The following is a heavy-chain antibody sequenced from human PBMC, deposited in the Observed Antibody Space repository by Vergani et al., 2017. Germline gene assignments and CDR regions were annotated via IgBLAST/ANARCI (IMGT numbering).Heavy chain of an antibody. Sequence: VQLLESGGGLVQPGRSLRLSCAASGFTFSSYAMHWVRQAPGKGLEWVAVISYDGSNKYYADSVKGRFTISRDNSKNTLYLQMNSLRAEDTAVYYCAKGDLSRITIFGVVIIGMDVWGQGTTVTVSS. V-gene: IGHV3-30-3*01. J-gene: IGHJ6*02. CDR1: GFTFSSYA. D-gene: IGHD3-3*01. CDR3: AKGDLSRITIFGVVIIGMDV. CDR2: ISYDGSNK.